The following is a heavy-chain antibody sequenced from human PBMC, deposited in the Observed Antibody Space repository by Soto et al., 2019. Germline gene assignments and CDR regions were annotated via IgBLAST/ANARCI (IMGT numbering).Heavy chain of an antibody. D-gene: IGHD3-16*02. Sequence: EVQLLESGGGLVQPGGSLRLSCAASGFTFNTYAMSWVRQAPGKGLEWVSGISASGGGTYYTDSVKGRFTISRDNPNNMVHLEMNGPRDEDTGTYYCTKDQGVIVAAIRPLAADAWGQGTTVNVSS. CDR2: ISASGGGT. V-gene: IGHV3-23*01. J-gene: IGHJ6*02. CDR3: TKDQGVIVAAIRPLAADA. CDR1: GFTFNTYA.